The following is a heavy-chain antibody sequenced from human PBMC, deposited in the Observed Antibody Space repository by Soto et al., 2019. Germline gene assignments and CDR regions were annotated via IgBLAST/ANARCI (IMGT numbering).Heavy chain of an antibody. J-gene: IGHJ4*02. V-gene: IGHV3-33*01. Sequence: QVQLVESGGGVVQPGRSLRLSCAASGFTFSSYGMHWVRQAPGKGLEWVAVTRYDGNNKHYADSMKGRFTISRDNSKNTLNLKMNSRKAEATAVYYCARGIVRGYDVLSHFDYWGQGTLVTVPS. CDR2: TRYDGNNK. CDR1: GFTFSSYG. D-gene: IGHD5-12*01. CDR3: ARGIVRGYDVLSHFDY.